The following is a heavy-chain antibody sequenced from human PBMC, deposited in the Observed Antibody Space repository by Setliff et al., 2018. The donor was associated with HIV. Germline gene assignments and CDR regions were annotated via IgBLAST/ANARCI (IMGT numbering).Heavy chain of an antibody. CDR2: ISGSSSYY. D-gene: IGHD5-12*01. CDR3: AKVSISGYSGYDSPFDH. V-gene: IGHV3-21*01. CDR1: GFTFSTYT. J-gene: IGHJ4*02. Sequence: GGSLRLSCAASGFTFSTYTMNWVRQAPGQGLEWVSSISGSSSYYYLADSVKGRFTISRDNSKNTLYLQMNSLRAEDTAVYYCAKVSISGYSGYDSPFDHWGQGTLVTVSS.